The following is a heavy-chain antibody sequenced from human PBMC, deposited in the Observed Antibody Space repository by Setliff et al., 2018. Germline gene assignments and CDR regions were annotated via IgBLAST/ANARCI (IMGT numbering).Heavy chain of an antibody. CDR1: GFAFRSYW. CDR3: SRDLQGSGDYVVDY. CDR2: IKKDGSIK. J-gene: IGHJ4*02. D-gene: IGHD4-17*01. V-gene: IGHV3-7*01. Sequence: GGSLRLSCAASGFAFRSYWMSWVRQAPGKGLEWVANIKKDGSIKYYLDSVRGRFTISRDNAENSLTLQMNSLRVEDTAVYYCSRDLQGSGDYVVDYWGQGTLVTVSS.